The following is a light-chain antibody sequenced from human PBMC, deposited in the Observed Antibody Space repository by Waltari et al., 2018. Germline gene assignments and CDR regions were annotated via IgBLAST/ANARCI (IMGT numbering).Light chain of an antibody. CDR1: SSDVGNYNY. V-gene: IGLV2-14*01. CDR3: NSYTSSSTVV. J-gene: IGLJ2*01. Sequence: QSALTQPASVSGSPGQSITLSCTGTSSDVGNYNYVSWYQQHPGKAPKLLIYEVSNRPSGVSNRFSGSKSGNTASLTISGLQAEDEADYYCNSYTSSSTVVFGGGTKLTVL. CDR2: EVS.